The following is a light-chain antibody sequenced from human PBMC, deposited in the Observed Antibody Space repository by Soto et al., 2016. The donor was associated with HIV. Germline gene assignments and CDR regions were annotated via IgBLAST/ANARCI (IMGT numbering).Light chain of an antibody. CDR2: QDT. V-gene: IGLV3-1*01. CDR1: KLGNKY. CDR3: QAWDSSTARVV. J-gene: IGLJ2*01. Sequence: YELTQPPSVSVSPGQTASITCSGDKLGNKYACWYQQKPDQSPVLVIFQDTKRPSGIPERFSGSNSGNTATLTISETQAMDEADYYCQAWDSSTARVVFGGGTKLTVL.